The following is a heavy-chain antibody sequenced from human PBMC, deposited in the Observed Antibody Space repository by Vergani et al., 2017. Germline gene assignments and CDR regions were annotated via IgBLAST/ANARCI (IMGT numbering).Heavy chain of an antibody. J-gene: IGHJ4*02. CDR1: GYSFTNYW. CDR3: ARLYGRDSSRSKYFDY. Sequence: EVQLVQSGAEVKKPGESLKISCQISGYSFTNYWIGWVRQMPGKGLEWMGIIYPADSDTRYSPSFQGQDTISVDKSINTAYLQRSSLRASASAMYYCARLYGRDSSRSKYFDYWGQGTLVTVSS. D-gene: IGHD3-22*01. CDR2: IYPADSDT. V-gene: IGHV5-51*01.